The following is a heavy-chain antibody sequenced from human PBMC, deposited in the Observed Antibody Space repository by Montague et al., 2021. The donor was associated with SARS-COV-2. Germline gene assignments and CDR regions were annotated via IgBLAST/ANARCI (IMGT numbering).Heavy chain of an antibody. D-gene: IGHD5-18*01. J-gene: IGHJ5*01. CDR3: ARDLGHRYVAGWLDF. CDR1: SDSVSGEGWSSRGGHT. Sequence: TLSLTCTVASDSVSGEGWSSRGGHTWEWLRRQPGECLEWLGNIYYSGSTPYNPSLNSRVTISLDTSKNQFSLKLNSVTAADTAVYYCARDLGHRYVAGWLDFWGQGTLVTVSS. CDR2: IYYSGST. V-gene: IGHV4-31*03.